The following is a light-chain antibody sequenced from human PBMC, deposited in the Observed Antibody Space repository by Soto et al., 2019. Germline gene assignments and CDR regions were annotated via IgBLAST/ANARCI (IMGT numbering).Light chain of an antibody. J-gene: IGLJ1*01. CDR2: EVT. CDR3: VSYTDTDTLV. Sequence: QSALTQPASVSGSPGQSITISCTGSNNDIGAYDYVSWYQQGPGKAPKLLIFEVTNRPSGVSSRFSGSRSGNTASLTISGLQPDDEGDYFCVSYTDTDTLVFGTGTKLTVL. V-gene: IGLV2-14*01. CDR1: NNDIGAYDY.